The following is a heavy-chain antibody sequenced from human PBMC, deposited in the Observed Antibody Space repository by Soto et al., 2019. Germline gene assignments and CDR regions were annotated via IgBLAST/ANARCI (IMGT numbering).Heavy chain of an antibody. Sequence: QVQLQESGPGLVKPSETLSLTCTVSGGSISSYYWTWIRQPPGKGLEWVGYVYYSGTTYYNPSLQSRVTISVDTSKNQFSLKVKSVTAADTAIYYCARAGSTWRYFFDYWGQGSLFTVSS. CDR3: ARAGSTWRYFFDY. CDR1: GGSISSYY. D-gene: IGHD6-13*01. J-gene: IGHJ4*02. V-gene: IGHV4-59*01. CDR2: VYYSGTT.